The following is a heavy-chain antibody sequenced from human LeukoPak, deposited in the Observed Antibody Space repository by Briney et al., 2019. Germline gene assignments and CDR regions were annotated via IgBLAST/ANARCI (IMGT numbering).Heavy chain of an antibody. Sequence: SETLSLTCTVSGGSISSYYWSWIRQPAGKGLEWIGRIYTSGSTNYNPPLKSRVTMSVDTSKNQFSLKLSSVTAADTAVYYCARHHYDFWSGYWGGTYNWFDPWGQGTLVTVSS. CDR3: ARHHYDFWSGYWGGTYNWFDP. CDR1: GGSISSYY. D-gene: IGHD3-3*01. J-gene: IGHJ5*02. CDR2: IYTSGST. V-gene: IGHV4-4*07.